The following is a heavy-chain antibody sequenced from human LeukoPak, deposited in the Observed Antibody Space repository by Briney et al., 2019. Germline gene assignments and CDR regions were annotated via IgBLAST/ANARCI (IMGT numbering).Heavy chain of an antibody. CDR1: GGTFSSYA. V-gene: IGHV1-69*05. CDR3: ARGASLTGTSDY. CDR2: IIPIFGTA. D-gene: IGHD1-7*01. J-gene: IGHJ4*02. Sequence: ASVKVSCKASGGTFSSYAISWVRQAPGQGLEWMGGIIPIFGTANYAQKFQGRATITTDESTSTAYMELSSLRSEDTAVYYCARGASLTGTSDYWGQGTLVTVSS.